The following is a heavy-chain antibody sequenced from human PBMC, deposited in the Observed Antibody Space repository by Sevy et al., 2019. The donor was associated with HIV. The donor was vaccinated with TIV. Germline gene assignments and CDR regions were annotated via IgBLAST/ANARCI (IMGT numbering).Heavy chain of an antibody. V-gene: IGHV6-1*01. CDR1: GDSVSSNSAA. J-gene: IGHJ4*02. CDR3: TRGWYYYLDY. Sequence: QSQTLSLTCAISGDSVSSNSAAWNWIRQSPSRGLEWVGRTYYRSKWDYDYAESVESRININPDTSKNHFSLQLNSVTPEDTAVYYCTRGWYYYLDYWGQGSLVTVSS. D-gene: IGHD6-13*01. CDR2: TYYRSKWDY.